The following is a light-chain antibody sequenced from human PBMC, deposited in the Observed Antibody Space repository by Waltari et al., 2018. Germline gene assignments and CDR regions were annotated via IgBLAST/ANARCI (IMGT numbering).Light chain of an antibody. Sequence: EIVLTQSPDTLSLSPGERATPSCRAGQWVTSSYLAGYQQKPGQAPRLLIYAASARATGIPDRFSGSGSGTDFTLTISRLEPEDFAVYFCQQYGSSLVTFGGGTEVEIK. CDR3: QQYGSSLVT. V-gene: IGKV3-20*01. J-gene: IGKJ4*01. CDR1: QWVTSSY. CDR2: AAS.